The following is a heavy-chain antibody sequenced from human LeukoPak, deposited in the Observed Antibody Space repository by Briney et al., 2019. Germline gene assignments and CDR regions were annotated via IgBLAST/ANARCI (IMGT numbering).Heavy chain of an antibody. CDR3: ATKQWLAPPPDS. J-gene: IGHJ4*02. D-gene: IGHD6-19*01. V-gene: IGHV3-74*01. CDR1: GFTFSKYW. CDR2: IITDRTGT. Sequence: GGFLRLSCAASGFTFSKYWMLWVRQAPGKGLESVSRIITDRTGTTYADSVKGRFTVSRDNADNTMFLQMNSVRDEDTAVYYCATKQWLAPPPDSWGQGTPVT.